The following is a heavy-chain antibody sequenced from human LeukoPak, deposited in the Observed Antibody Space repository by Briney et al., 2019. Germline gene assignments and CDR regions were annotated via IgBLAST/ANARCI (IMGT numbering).Heavy chain of an antibody. J-gene: IGHJ4*02. D-gene: IGHD1-1*01. V-gene: IGHV4-30-4*01. CDR3: ARARLRGPTRD. Sequence: PSETLSLTCTVSGDSMYSGDYYCNWIRQAPGKGLEWIGHIYDDESTYYNPSLKNRVFMSVDASEMQFSLRLTSVTAADSGLYYCARARLRGPTRDWSPGTLVTVSS. CDR1: GDSMYSGDYY. CDR2: IYDDEST.